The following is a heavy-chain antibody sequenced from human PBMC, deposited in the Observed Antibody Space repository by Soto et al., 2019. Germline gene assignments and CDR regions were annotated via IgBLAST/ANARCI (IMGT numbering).Heavy chain of an antibody. CDR3: ARGGDSSGSWPRY. Sequence: EVQLVQSGGGLVKPGGSLRLSCAASGFTFSSYSMNWVRQAPGKGLEWVSSVSSSSSYIYYADSLKGRFTISRDNAKNSLYLQMNSLRVEDTAVYYCARGGDSSGSWPRYWGQGTLVTVYS. CDR2: VSSSSSYI. J-gene: IGHJ4*02. V-gene: IGHV3-21*01. CDR1: GFTFSSYS. D-gene: IGHD3-22*01.